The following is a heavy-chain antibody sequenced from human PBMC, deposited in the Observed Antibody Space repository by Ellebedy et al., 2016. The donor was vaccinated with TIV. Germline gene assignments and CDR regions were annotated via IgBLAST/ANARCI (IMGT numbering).Heavy chain of an antibody. V-gene: IGHV4-31*03. Sequence: MPSETLSLTCTVSGGSISSGGYYWSWIRQHPGKGLEWIGYIYYSGSTYYNPSLKSRVTISVDTSKNQFSLKLSSVTAADTAVYYCARVRSTSCPRWDYFDYWGQGTLVTVSS. CDR1: GGSISSGGYY. J-gene: IGHJ4*02. CDR3: ARVRSTSCPRWDYFDY. CDR2: IYYSGST. D-gene: IGHD2-2*01.